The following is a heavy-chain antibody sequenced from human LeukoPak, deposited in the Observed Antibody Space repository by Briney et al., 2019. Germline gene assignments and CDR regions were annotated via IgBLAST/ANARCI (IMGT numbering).Heavy chain of an antibody. Sequence: SGPTLVKPTQTLTLTCTFSGFSLSTSGVGGGWIRQPPGKALEWLSLIYWDGDKRYSPARKSSITTTKNTSKTLVVLTNTNMDPVDTATYYCAHDPRLGAFHIWGQGTMVTVSS. D-gene: IGHD3-9*01. CDR2: IYWDGDK. V-gene: IGHV2-5*02. J-gene: IGHJ3*02. CDR1: GFSLSTSGVG. CDR3: AHDPRLGAFHI.